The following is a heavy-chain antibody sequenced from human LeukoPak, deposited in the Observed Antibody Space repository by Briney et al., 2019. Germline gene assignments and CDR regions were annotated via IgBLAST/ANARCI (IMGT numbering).Heavy chain of an antibody. CDR2: ISGSGGNT. Sequence: PAGSLTLSSAASGFTFSNYAMNWVRQAPGKGLEWVSSISGSGGNTYYADSVKGRFTISRDNSKDTLHLQMNSLRAEDTAVYYCARDYYYGMDVWGQEPADPVSS. CDR1: GFTFSNYA. CDR3: ARDYYYGMDV. V-gene: IGHV3-23*01. J-gene: IGHJ6*02.